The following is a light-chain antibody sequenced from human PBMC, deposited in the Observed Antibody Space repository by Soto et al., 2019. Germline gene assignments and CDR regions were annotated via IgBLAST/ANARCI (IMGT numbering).Light chain of an antibody. Sequence: QSALTQPASVSGSPGQSITISCTGTSSDVGAYNFVSWYQHHSGTAPKLMIYEVSNRPSGASNRFSGSKSGNTASLTISGLQTEDEADYYCYSYRGSNAWVFGGGTKVTVL. CDR3: YSYRGSNAWV. CDR1: SSDVGAYNF. V-gene: IGLV2-14*01. CDR2: EVS. J-gene: IGLJ3*02.